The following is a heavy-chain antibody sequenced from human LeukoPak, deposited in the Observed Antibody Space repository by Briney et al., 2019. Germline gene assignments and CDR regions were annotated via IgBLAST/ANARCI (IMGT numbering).Heavy chain of an antibody. CDR1: GGSISSSSYY. Sequence: PSETLSLTCTVSGGSISSSSYYWGWIRQPPGKGLEWIGSTYYSGTTYYNPSLKSRVTISVDTSKNQFSLKLSSVTAADTAVYYCARHGSALRAFVVGPAAMVYYMDVWGKGTTVTVS. J-gene: IGHJ6*03. CDR3: ARHGSALRAFVVGPAAMVYYMDV. CDR2: TYYSGTT. D-gene: IGHD2-2*01. V-gene: IGHV4-39*01.